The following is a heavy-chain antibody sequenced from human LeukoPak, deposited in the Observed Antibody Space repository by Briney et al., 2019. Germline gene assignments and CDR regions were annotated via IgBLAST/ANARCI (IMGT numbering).Heavy chain of an antibody. D-gene: IGHD3-16*01. Sequence: PGGSKRLFCVASRFTYSAYWMAWVRQAPGKGLEWVANKKQDGRDKHCMHSVNRRFTICRNNARNSLYLQINRLLTKDSQIYQFERDYVGALQYWAQGTLVSVSS. CDR3: ERDYVGALQY. J-gene: IGHJ4*02. V-gene: IGHV3-7*01. CDR2: KKQDGRDK. CDR1: RFTYSAYW.